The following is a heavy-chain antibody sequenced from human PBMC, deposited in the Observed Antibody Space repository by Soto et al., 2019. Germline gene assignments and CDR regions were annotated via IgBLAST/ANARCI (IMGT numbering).Heavy chain of an antibody. CDR2: IIKDGSEK. V-gene: IGHV3-7*03. CDR1: GFTFSNYW. Sequence: EVQLVESGGGLVQPGGSLRLSCAASGFTFSNYWMTWVRQAPGKGLEWVANIIKDGSEKSYVDSVKGRFTISRDNAKNSLYLERNSLRVEDTAMYYCARDWGGLGYWGQGTLVTVSS. J-gene: IGHJ4*02. CDR3: ARDWGGLGY. D-gene: IGHD3-10*01.